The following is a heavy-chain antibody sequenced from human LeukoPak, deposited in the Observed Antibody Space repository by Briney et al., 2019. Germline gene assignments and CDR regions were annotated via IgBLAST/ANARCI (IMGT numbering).Heavy chain of an antibody. CDR2: INHSGST. Sequence: SETLSLTCAVYGGSFSGYYWSWIRQPPGKGLEWIGEINHSGSTNYNPSLKSRVTISVDTSKNQFSLKLSSVTAADTAVYYCARGVTAYYYGSGSYPYNWFDPWGQGTLVTVSS. CDR3: ARGVTAYYYGSGSYPYNWFDP. D-gene: IGHD3-10*01. CDR1: GGSFSGYY. V-gene: IGHV4-34*01. J-gene: IGHJ5*02.